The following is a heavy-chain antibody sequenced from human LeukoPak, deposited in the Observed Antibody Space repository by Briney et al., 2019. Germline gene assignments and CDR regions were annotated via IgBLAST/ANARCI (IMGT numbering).Heavy chain of an antibody. D-gene: IGHD6-13*01. J-gene: IGHJ4*02. CDR3: ARLALEQQLAHPDY. CDR2: INPNSGGT. V-gene: IGHV1-2*02. Sequence: ASVKVSCKASGYTFTGYYMHWVRQAPGQGLEWMGWINPNSGGTNYAQKFQGRVTMTRDTSIGTAYMELSRLRSDDTAVYYCARLALEQQLAHPDYWGQGTLVTVSS. CDR1: GYTFTGYY.